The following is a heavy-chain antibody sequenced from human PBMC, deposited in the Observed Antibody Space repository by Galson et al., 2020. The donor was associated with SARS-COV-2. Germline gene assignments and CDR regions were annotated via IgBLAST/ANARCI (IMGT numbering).Heavy chain of an antibody. CDR1: GFSFSSHD. Sequence: TGGSLRISCTASGFSFSSHDMNWIRQAPGKGLEWISYIRNTGRTIDYADSVKGRLNASRDSANNSVYLQRNSLRAEDTAVYYCARISASSLVDWFLISYYGMDLWGQGTTGTVSS. CDR3: ARISASSLVDWFLISYYGMDL. J-gene: IGHJ6*02. V-gene: IGHV3-48*03. CDR2: IRNTGRTI. D-gene: IGHD3-3*01.